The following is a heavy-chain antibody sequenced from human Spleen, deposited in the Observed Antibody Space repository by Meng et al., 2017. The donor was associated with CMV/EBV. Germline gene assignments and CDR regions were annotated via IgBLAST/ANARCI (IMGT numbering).Heavy chain of an antibody. D-gene: IGHD6-19*01. Sequence: ASGYNFTGYYIHWVRQAPGQGLEWMGGIHTNTGSTKYAQKFQGRVTMTRDTSINTAYMELSRLRSDDTAIFYCARVIAVAGTAPFDCWGQGTLVTVSS. CDR3: ARVIAVAGTAPFDC. V-gene: IGHV1-2*02. J-gene: IGHJ4*02. CDR1: GYNFTGYY. CDR2: IHTNTGST.